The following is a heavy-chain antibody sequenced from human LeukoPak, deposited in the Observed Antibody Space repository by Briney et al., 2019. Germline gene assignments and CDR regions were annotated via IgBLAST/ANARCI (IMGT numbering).Heavy chain of an antibody. CDR1: GFTFSSYA. Sequence: GGSLRLSCAASGFTFSSYAMSWVRQAPGKGLEWVSAISGSGGSTYYADSVKGRFTISIDNSKNTLYLQMNSLRAEDTAVYYCAKGRLSLTSPGNWFDPWGQGTLVTVSS. CDR3: AKGRLSLTSPGNWFDP. CDR2: ISGSGGST. J-gene: IGHJ5*02. V-gene: IGHV3-23*01. D-gene: IGHD4/OR15-4a*01.